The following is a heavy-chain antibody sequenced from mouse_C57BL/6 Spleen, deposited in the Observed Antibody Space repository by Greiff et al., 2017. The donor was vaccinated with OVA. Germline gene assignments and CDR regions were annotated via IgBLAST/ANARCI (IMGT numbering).Heavy chain of an antibody. J-gene: IGHJ4*01. D-gene: IGHD2-4*01. CDR1: GYTFTSYG. CDR2: IYPRSGNT. Sequence: QVQLQQSGAELARPGASVKLSCKASGYTFTSYGISWVKQRTGQGLEWIGEIYPRSGNTYYNEKFKGKATLTADKSSSTAYMELRSLTSEDSAVYFCARCDYDRYYAMDYWGQGTSVTVSS. CDR3: ARCDYDRYYAMDY. V-gene: IGHV1-81*01.